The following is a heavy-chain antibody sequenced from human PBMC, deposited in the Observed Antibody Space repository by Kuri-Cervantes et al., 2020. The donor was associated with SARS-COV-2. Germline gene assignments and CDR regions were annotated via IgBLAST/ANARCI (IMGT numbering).Heavy chain of an antibody. D-gene: IGHD5/OR15-5a*01. CDR2: ISSSSSYI. CDR3: ARDVSALDV. V-gene: IGHV3-21*01. J-gene: IGHJ6*04. Sequence: GGSLRLSCAASGFTFSSYEMNWVRQAPGKGLEWVSSISSSSSYIYYADSVKGRFTISRDNAKNSLYLQMDSLRAEDTAVYYGARDVSALDVWGKGTTVTVSS. CDR1: GFTFSSYE.